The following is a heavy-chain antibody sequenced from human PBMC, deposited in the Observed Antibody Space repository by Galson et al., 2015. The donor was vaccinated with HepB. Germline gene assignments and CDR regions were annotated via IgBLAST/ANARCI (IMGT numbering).Heavy chain of an antibody. Sequence: SLRLSCAASGFTFSSYGMHWVRQAPGKGLEWVAVISYDGSNKYYADSVKGRFTISRDNSKNTLYLQMNSLRAEDTAVYYCAKDRTIFGDYYGMDVWGQGTTVTVSS. CDR1: GFTFSSYG. D-gene: IGHD3-3*01. V-gene: IGHV3-30*18. CDR2: ISYDGSNK. CDR3: AKDRTIFGDYYGMDV. J-gene: IGHJ6*02.